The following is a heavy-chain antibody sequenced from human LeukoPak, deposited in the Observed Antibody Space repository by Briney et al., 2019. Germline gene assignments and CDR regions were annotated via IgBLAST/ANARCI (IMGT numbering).Heavy chain of an antibody. CDR1: GGSISSGGYY. J-gene: IGHJ4*02. V-gene: IGHV4-31*03. D-gene: IGHD3-22*01. CDR2: IHYSGST. Sequence: SETLSLTCTVSGGSISSGGYYWSWIRQHPGKGLEWIGYIHYSGSTYYNPSLKSRVTISVDTSKNQFSLKLSSVTAADTAVYYCARGYDSSAYYPFNYWGQGTLVTVSS. CDR3: ARGYDSSAYYPFNY.